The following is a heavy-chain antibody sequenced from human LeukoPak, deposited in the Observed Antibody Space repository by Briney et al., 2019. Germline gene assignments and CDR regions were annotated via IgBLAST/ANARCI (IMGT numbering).Heavy chain of an antibody. V-gene: IGHV3-23*01. D-gene: IGHD2-2*02. J-gene: IGHJ6*02. CDR2: ISGSGGST. CDR1: GFTFSSYA. Sequence: GGSLRLSCAASGFTFSSYAMNWVRQAPGKGLEWVSAISGSGGSTYYADSVKGRFTISKGNSKNTLYLQMNSLRAEDTAVYYCAKWLTAAIRGHYYGVDVWGQGTTVTVSS. CDR3: AKWLTAAIRGHYYGVDV.